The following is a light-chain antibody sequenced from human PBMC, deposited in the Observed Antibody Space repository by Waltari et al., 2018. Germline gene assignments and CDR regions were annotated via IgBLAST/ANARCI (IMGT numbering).Light chain of an antibody. CDR1: QSVNTD. V-gene: IGKV3-20*01. CDR3: QQYGSSPRT. J-gene: IGKJ1*01. CDR2: GAS. Sequence: GTLSLSPGEGATLSCRASQSVNTDLAWYQQRPGQAPRLLIYGASSRATGIPDRFSGSGSGTDFTLNISRLDPEDFAVYFCQQYGSSPRTFGQGTKVEVK.